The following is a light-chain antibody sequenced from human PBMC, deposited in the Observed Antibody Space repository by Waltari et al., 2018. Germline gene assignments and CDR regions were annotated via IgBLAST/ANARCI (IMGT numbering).Light chain of an antibody. J-gene: IGLJ2*01. CDR1: SLSKQF. CDR2: KDT. CDR3: QTADLGGDMV. V-gene: IGLV3-25*03. Sequence: SYEVTQPPSVSVSPGQTARITCSGDSLSKQFVYWYQQKSGQAPVLVIFKDTERASGIPERFAGSTSGTIVTLTSNGVQAQDEADYYCQTADLGGDMVFGGGTKLTVL.